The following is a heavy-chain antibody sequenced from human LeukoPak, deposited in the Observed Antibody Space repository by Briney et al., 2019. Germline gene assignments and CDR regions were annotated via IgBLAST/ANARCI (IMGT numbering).Heavy chain of an antibody. D-gene: IGHD2-15*01. Sequence: PGGSLRLSCEASGFTFTYVAMSWVRQAPGKGLEWVSSLSSVAGDTYYADSVKGRFTISGDNSKSTLYLQMKSLRVDDTAVYYCARGPEGYCSGGSCYSNYWGQGTLVTVSS. V-gene: IGHV3-23*01. J-gene: IGHJ4*02. CDR1: GFTFTYVA. CDR3: ARGPEGYCSGGSCYSNY. CDR2: LSSVAGDT.